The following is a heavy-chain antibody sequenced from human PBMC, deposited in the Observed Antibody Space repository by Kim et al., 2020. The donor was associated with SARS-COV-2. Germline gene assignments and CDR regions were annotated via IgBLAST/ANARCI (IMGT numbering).Heavy chain of an antibody. CDR2: INAGNGNT. J-gene: IGHJ6*02. Sequence: ASVKVSCKASGYTFASYAMHWVRQAPGQRLEWMGWINAGNGNTKYSQNFQGRVTMTGDTSASTAYMELTSLRSEDTAVYYCASRTSDYYYGMDVWGQGTMFTVSS. V-gene: IGHV1-3*01. CDR1: GYTFASYA. CDR3: ASRTSDYYYGMDV. D-gene: IGHD2-2*01.